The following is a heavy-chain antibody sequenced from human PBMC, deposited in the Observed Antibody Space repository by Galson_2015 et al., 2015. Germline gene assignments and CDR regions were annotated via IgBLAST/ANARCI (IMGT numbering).Heavy chain of an antibody. Sequence: SVQVSCKASGYTFINYAMHWVRQAPGQRLEWMGWLNPANGNTKYAERFQGRVSITRDTTASTAHMELSSLRSEDTAVYYCARESQYSSGWLPDYWGQGTLVTVSS. D-gene: IGHD6-19*01. J-gene: IGHJ4*02. CDR3: ARESQYSSGWLPDY. CDR2: LNPANGNT. V-gene: IGHV1-3*01. CDR1: GYTFINYA.